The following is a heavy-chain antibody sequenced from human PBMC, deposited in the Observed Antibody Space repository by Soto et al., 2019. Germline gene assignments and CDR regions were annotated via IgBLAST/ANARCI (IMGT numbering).Heavy chain of an antibody. CDR3: ARDQGYNDRSGYYYY. J-gene: IGHJ4*02. D-gene: IGHD3-22*01. CDR2: INAGNGDT. Sequence: QVQLVQSGPEEKKPGASVKVSCKASGYTFTNYAIHWVRRAPGQRLEWMGWINAGNGDTEYSQKFQSRVTITRDTSASTAYMELSSLRSEDTAVYYCARDQGYNDRSGYYYYWGQGTLVTVSS. V-gene: IGHV1-3*05. CDR1: GYTFTNYA.